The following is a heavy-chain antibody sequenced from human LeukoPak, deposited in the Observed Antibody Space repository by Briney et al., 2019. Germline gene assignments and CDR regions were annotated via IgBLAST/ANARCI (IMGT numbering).Heavy chain of an antibody. J-gene: IGHJ4*02. D-gene: IGHD3-9*01. CDR1: GGSISSSNW. V-gene: IGHV4-4*02. CDR3: ARELRYFDWLLSL. Sequence: PSETLSLTCAVSGGSISSSNWWSWVRQPPGKGLEWIGEIYHSGSTNYNPSLKSRVTISVDKSKNQFSLKLSSVTAADTAVYYCARELRYFDWLLSLWGQGTLVTVSS. CDR2: IYHSGST.